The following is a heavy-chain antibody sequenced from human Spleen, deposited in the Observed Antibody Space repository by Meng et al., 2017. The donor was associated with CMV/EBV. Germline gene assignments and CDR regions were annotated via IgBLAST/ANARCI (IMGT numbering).Heavy chain of an antibody. CDR2: INPNSGGT. V-gene: IGHV1-2*02. CDR3: ARRLESVAGRPPGGFDP. D-gene: IGHD6-19*01. Sequence: TCTGYDKHWVRQAPGQGREWMGWINPNSGGTNYAQKFQGRLTVTRDTSISTAYMELSRLRSDDTAVYYCARRLESVAGRPPGGFDPWGQGTLVTVSS. CDR1: TCTGYD. J-gene: IGHJ5*02.